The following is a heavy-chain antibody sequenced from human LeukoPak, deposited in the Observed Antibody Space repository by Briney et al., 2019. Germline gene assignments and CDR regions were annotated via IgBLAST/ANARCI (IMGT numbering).Heavy chain of an antibody. CDR2: ISYDGSYE. V-gene: IGHV3-30*18. CDR3: AKKESSGHSTAKIDF. CDR1: GFTFSSYW. D-gene: IGHD6-19*01. Sequence: PGGSVRLSCAASGFTFSSYWMSWVRQAPGKGLEWMAVISYDGSYEYYADSVKGRFTISRDNSKNTLYLQMNSLRPEDTAMYYCAKKESSGHSTAKIDFWGQGTLVSVSS. J-gene: IGHJ4*02.